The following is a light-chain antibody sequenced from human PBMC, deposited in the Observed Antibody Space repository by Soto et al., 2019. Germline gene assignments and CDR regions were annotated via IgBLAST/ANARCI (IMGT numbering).Light chain of an antibody. V-gene: IGKV1-39*01. CDR2: AAS. J-gene: IGKJ2*01. CDR3: QQSYDTPYT. Sequence: DLHLTQSPSSLSASVGDRVTITCRASQPIDIFLNWYQQKPGKAPKLLVYAASSLQSGVPSGFTGRGSGTDFTLTISSLQPEDFATYYCQQSYDTPYTFGQGTRLDIK. CDR1: QPIDIF.